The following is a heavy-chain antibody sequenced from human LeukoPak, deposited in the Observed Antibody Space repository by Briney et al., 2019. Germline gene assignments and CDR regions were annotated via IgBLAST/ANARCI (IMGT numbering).Heavy chain of an antibody. CDR2: IYHSGST. Sequence: SETLSLTCAVSGGSISSSNWWSWVRQPPGKGLEWIGEIYHSGSTNYSPSLKSRVTMSVDKSKNQFFLNLSSVTAADTAVYYCAGLVGRYSSGLYYYYFDYWGQGTLVTVSS. V-gene: IGHV4-4*02. CDR1: GGSISSSNW. D-gene: IGHD3-22*01. CDR3: AGLVGRYSSGLYYYYFDY. J-gene: IGHJ4*02.